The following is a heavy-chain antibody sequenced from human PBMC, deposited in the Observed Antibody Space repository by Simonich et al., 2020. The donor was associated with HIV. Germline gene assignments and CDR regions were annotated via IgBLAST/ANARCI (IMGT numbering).Heavy chain of an antibody. CDR3: ARVAGVRPGTNWFDP. D-gene: IGHD1-7*01. CDR2: MKTNTGNP. CDR1: GYTLPTYA. J-gene: IGHJ5*02. Sequence: QVQLVQSGSELKKPGASVKVSCMASGYTLPTYAMNWVRQAPGQGLEWRGVMKTNTGNPTYAQGFTGRFVFTWDTSVSTTYLQISSLKAEDTAVYYCARVAGVRPGTNWFDPWGQGTLVTVSS. V-gene: IGHV7-4-1*02.